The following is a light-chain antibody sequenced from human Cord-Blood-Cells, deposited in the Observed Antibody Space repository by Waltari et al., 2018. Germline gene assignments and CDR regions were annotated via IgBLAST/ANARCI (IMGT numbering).Light chain of an antibody. Sequence: QSALTQPASVSGSPGQSITISCTGTSSDVGGYNYVSWNQQHPGKAPKLMIYEVSNRPAGVSNRFSGSKSGNTASLTISGLQAEDEADYYCSSYTSSSILFGGGTKLTVL. V-gene: IGLV2-14*01. CDR3: SSYTSSSIL. CDR2: EVS. J-gene: IGLJ3*02. CDR1: SSDVGGYNY.